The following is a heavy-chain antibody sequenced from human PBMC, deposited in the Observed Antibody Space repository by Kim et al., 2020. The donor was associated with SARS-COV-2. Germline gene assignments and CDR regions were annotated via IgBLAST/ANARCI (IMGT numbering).Heavy chain of an antibody. J-gene: IGHJ3*02. V-gene: IGHV4-31*03. Sequence: SETLSLTCNVSGDSISSGGYYWSWIRQHPGKGLEWIGYIFYTGITDYNPSLKSRPTISVDPSKNHFSLKLKSVTAADTAVYYCARGPTRYDISSGYALDIWGQGTMVSVSS. D-gene: IGHD3-3*01. CDR2: IFYTGIT. CDR1: GDSISSGGYY. CDR3: ARGPTRYDISSGYALDI.